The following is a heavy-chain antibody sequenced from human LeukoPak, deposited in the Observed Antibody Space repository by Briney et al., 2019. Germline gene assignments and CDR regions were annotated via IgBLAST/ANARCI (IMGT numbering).Heavy chain of an antibody. CDR3: ARDGQQPDEAFDI. Sequence: WIGRIYTSGSTNYNPSLKSRVTMSVDTSKNQFSLKLSSVTAADTAVYYCARDGQQPDEAFDIWGQGTMVTVSS. J-gene: IGHJ3*02. D-gene: IGHD6-13*01. CDR2: IYTSGST. V-gene: IGHV4-4*07.